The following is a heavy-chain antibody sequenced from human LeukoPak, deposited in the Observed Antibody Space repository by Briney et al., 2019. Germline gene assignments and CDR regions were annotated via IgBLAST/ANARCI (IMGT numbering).Heavy chain of an antibody. Sequence: PSETLSLTCTVSGYSISSGYYWGWIRQPPGKGLEWIGSIYHSGSTYYNPSLKIRVTISVDTSKNQFSLKLSSVTAADTAVYYCARDVTRYCSSTSCPEGWFDPWGQGTLVTVSS. V-gene: IGHV4-38-2*02. CDR2: IYHSGST. J-gene: IGHJ5*02. CDR3: ARDVTRYCSSTSCPEGWFDP. D-gene: IGHD2-2*01. CDR1: GYSISSGYY.